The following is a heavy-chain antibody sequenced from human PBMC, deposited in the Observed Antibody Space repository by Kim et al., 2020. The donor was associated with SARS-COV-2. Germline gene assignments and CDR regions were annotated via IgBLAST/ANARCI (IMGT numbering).Heavy chain of an antibody. CDR2: IMSDGTAT. Sequence: GGSLRLSCAASGFTFSSYWMHWVRQVPGKGLIWVSRIMSDGTATVYADSVKGRFTVSRDNARNTLYLQMNSMRAEDTALYYCVRGVYIYDSNAFGAWDQGTQVTVPP. J-gene: IGHJ5*02. D-gene: IGHD3-22*01. V-gene: IGHV3-74*01. CDR3: VRGVYIYDSNAFGA. CDR1: GFTFSSYW.